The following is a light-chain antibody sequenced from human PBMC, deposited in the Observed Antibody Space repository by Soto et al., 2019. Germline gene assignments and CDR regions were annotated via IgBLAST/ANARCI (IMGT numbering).Light chain of an antibody. Sequence: DIVMTQSPDSLAVSLGERATINCKSSQSIIYSSNNKNNLACYQQKPGQPPKLLIYCASTRESGGPDRFSGSGSGTDFTLTISSLQAEDMAVYYCQKYYSTPRTFGQGTKVEIK. V-gene: IGKV4-1*01. CDR2: CAS. CDR3: QKYYSTPRT. J-gene: IGKJ1*01. CDR1: QSIIYSSNNKNN.